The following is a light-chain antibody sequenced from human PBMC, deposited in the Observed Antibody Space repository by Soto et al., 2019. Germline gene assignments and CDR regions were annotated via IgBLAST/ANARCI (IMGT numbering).Light chain of an antibody. V-gene: IGKV1-5*03. Sequence: DIQMTQSPSTLSASLGDRVTITCRASQSISTWLAWYQQKPGRAPKLLIYTASSLQSDVPSWFSGSGSGTEFTLTISSLQPDDYATYYCQQYNAYPWTFGQGTKVEIK. J-gene: IGKJ1*01. CDR2: TAS. CDR3: QQYNAYPWT. CDR1: QSISTW.